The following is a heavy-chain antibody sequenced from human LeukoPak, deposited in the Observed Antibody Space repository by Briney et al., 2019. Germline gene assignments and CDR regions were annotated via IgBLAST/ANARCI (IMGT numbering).Heavy chain of an antibody. J-gene: IGHJ6*02. CDR3: ARGRTALVVVPAAICMDV. Sequence: PSETLSLTCAVYGGSFSGYYWSWIRQPPGKGLEWIGEINHSGSTNYNPSLKSRVTISVDTSKNQFSLKLSSVTAADTAVYYRARGRTALVVVPAAICMDVWGQGTTVTVSS. CDR1: GGSFSGYY. V-gene: IGHV4-34*01. CDR2: INHSGST. D-gene: IGHD2-2*01.